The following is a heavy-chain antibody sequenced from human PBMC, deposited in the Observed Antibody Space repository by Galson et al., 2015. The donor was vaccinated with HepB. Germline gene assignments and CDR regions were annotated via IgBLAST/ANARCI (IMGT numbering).Heavy chain of an antibody. CDR3: ATFPPLRYFDWLDY. CDR2: FDPEDGET. J-gene: IGHJ4*02. V-gene: IGHV1-24*01. Sequence: SVKVSCKVSGYTPTELSMHWVRQAPGKGLEWMGGFDPEDGETIYAQKFQGRVTMTEDTSTDTAYMELSSLRSEDTAVYYCATFPPLRYFDWLDYWGQGTLVTVSS. CDR1: GYTPTELS. D-gene: IGHD3-9*01.